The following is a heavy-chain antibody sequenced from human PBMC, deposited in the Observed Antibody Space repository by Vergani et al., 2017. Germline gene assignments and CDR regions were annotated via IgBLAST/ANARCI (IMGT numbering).Heavy chain of an antibody. CDR1: GFPFSSYS. Sequence: EVQLVESGGGLVKPGGSLRLSCAASGFPFSSYSMNWVRQAPGKGLEWVSSISSSSSYIYYADSVKGRFTISRDNAKNTLYLHMNSLRAEDTAVYYCARDANYDFWSGYYNWFDPWGQGTLVTVSS. J-gene: IGHJ5*02. CDR3: ARDANYDFWSGYYNWFDP. CDR2: ISSSSSYI. V-gene: IGHV3-21*01. D-gene: IGHD3-3*01.